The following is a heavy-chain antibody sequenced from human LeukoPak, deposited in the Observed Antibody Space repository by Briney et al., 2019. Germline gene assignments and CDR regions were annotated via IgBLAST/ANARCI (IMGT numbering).Heavy chain of an antibody. CDR2: ISGNGVNT. CDR3: AKRGSTTYHFDS. D-gene: IGHD2-2*01. CDR1: GFTFSNYG. Sequence: PGGSLRLSCAASGFTFSNYGMHWVRQAPGKGLEWVSSISGNGVNTYYADSVKGRFTISRDNSKNSLNLQMNSLRVEDTAVYYCAKRGSTTYHFDSWGQGTLVTVSS. V-gene: IGHV3-23*01. J-gene: IGHJ4*02.